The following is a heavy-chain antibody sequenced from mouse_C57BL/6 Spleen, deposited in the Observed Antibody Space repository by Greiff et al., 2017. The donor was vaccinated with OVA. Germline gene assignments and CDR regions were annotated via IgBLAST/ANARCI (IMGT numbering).Heavy chain of an antibody. CDR1: GYAFSSYW. D-gene: IGHD2-3*01. J-gene: IGHJ4*01. Sequence: QVQLKESGAELVKPGASVKISCKASGYAFSSYWMNWVKQRPGKGLEWIGQIYPGDGDTNYNGKFKGKATLTADKSSSTAYMQLSSLTSEDSAVYFCARERDGYYPNWGQGTSVTVSS. CDR2: IYPGDGDT. V-gene: IGHV1-80*01. CDR3: ARERDGYYPN.